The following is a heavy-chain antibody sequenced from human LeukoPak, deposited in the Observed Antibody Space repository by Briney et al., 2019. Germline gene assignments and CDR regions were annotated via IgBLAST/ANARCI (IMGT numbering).Heavy chain of an antibody. CDR2: IKQDGNQK. J-gene: IGHJ4*02. CDR3: ARVNSSGWSRDY. D-gene: IGHD6-19*01. CDR1: GFTFSNYW. V-gene: IGHV3-7*01. Sequence: PGGSLRLSCAASGFTFSNYWMNWVRQAPGKGLEWVANIKQDGNQKYYVDSVKGRFTISRDDAKNSLYLQMNNLRVEDTAVYYCARVNSSGWSRDYWGQGTLVTVSS.